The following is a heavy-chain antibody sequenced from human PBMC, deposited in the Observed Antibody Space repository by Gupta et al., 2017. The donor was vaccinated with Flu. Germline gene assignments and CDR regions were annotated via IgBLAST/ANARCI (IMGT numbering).Heavy chain of an antibody. CDR3: ASRYCSSTSCYSHGSWGLDY. V-gene: IGHV4-39*01. D-gene: IGHD2-2*02. CDR1: GGSISSSSYY. J-gene: IGHJ4*02. CDR2: IYYSGST. Sequence: QLQLQESGPGLVKPSATLSLTCTVSGGSISSSSYYWGWIRQPPGKGLEWIGSIYYSGSTYYNPSLKSRVTISVDTSKNQFSLKLSSVTAADTAVYYCASRYCSSTSCYSHGSWGLDYWGQGTPVTGSS.